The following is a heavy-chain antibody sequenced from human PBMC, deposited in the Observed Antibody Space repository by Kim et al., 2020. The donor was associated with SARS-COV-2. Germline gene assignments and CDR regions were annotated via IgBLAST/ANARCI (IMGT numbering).Heavy chain of an antibody. Sequence: SETLSLTCTVSGGSISSGGYYWIWIRQHPGKGLEWIGYIYYSGSTYYNPSLKSRVTISVDTSKNQFSLKLSSVTAADTAVYYCARVNRERERRWVFDYWGQGTLVTVSS. CDR3: ARVNRERERRWVFDY. V-gene: IGHV4-31*03. CDR2: IYYSGST. CDR1: GGSISSGGYY. D-gene: IGHD1-1*01. J-gene: IGHJ4*02.